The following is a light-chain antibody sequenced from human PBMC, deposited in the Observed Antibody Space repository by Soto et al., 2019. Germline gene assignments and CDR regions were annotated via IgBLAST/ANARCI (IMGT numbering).Light chain of an antibody. J-gene: IGKJ1*01. CDR2: SAS. CDR3: QQSHKTPLT. V-gene: IGKV1-39*01. CDR1: QRVVYY. Sequence: DIQMTQSPSSLSASVGDRVTITCRSSQRVVYYLNWYQQKPGKAPTLLIYSASELQSGVSSRFSGSGSGTDFTLTIRNLQPEDFAVYYCQQSHKTPLTFGQGTKVEI.